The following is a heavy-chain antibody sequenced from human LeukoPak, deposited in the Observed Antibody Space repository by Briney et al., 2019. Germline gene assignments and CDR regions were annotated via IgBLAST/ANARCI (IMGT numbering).Heavy chain of an antibody. D-gene: IGHD4-23*01. CDR1: GGSISSYY. Sequence: PSETLFLTCTVSGGSISSYYWSWIRQPPGKGLEWIGYIYYSGSTNYNPSLKSRVTISVDTSKNQFSLKLSSVTAADTAVYYCARDTGGTGLDYWGQGTLVTVSS. J-gene: IGHJ4*02. CDR2: IYYSGST. CDR3: ARDTGGTGLDY. V-gene: IGHV4-59*01.